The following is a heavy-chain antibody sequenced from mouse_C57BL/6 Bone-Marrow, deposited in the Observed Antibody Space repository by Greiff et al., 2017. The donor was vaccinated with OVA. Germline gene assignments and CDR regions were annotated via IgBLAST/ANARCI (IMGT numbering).Heavy chain of an antibody. V-gene: IGHV1-64*01. CDR1: GYTFTSYW. J-gene: IGHJ2*01. CDR3: ALDYYGSSYIYYFDY. CDR2: IHPNSGST. Sequence: QVQLKQPGAELVKPGASVKLSCKASGYTFTSYWMHWVKQRPGQGLEWIGMIHPNSGSTNYNEKFKSKATLTVDKSSSPAYMQLSSLTSEDSAVYYCALDYYGSSYIYYFDYWGQGTTLTVSS. D-gene: IGHD1-1*01.